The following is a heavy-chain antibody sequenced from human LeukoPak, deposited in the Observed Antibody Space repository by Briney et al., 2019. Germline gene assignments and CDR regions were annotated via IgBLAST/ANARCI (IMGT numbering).Heavy chain of an antibody. CDR2: IYTSGST. V-gene: IGHV4-61*02. D-gene: IGHD6-6*01. CDR3: ASGSSNTLFDY. CDR1: GVSISSGSYY. Sequence: PSQTLSLTCTVSGVSISSGSYYWSWIRQPAGKGLEWIGRIYTSGSTNYNPSLKSRVTISVDTSKNQFSLKLSSVTAADTAVYYCASGSSNTLFDYWGQGTLVTVSS. J-gene: IGHJ4*02.